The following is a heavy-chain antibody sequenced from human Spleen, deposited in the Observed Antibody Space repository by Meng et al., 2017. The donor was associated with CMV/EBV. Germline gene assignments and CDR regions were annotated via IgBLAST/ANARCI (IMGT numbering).Heavy chain of an antibody. V-gene: IGHV3-21*04. J-gene: IGHJ4*02. CDR1: GFTFNTYS. Sequence: GESLKISCAVSGFTFNTYSIDWVRQAPGKGLEWVSSISSSSNYIYYADSVKGRFTISRDNAKNSLYLQMNSLRAEDTASYYCAKDTLSHRGAFDYWGQGTLVTVSS. D-gene: IGHD2/OR15-2a*01. CDR3: AKDTLSHRGAFDY. CDR2: ISSSSNYI.